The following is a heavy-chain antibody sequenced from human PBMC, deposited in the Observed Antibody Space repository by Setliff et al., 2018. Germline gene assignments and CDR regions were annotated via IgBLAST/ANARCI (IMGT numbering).Heavy chain of an antibody. J-gene: IGHJ4*02. CDR2: IHYRGTT. V-gene: IGHV4-39*01. Sequence: SETLSLTCTVSGASISGTYYWAWIRQPPGKGLEWIGRIHYRGTTYSNASLASRLTISVDTAKNQFSLKLTSVTAADTAVYYCARGGTFRYFDYWGQGTPVTVSS. CDR3: ARGGTFRYFDY. D-gene: IGHD2-15*01. CDR1: GASISGTYY.